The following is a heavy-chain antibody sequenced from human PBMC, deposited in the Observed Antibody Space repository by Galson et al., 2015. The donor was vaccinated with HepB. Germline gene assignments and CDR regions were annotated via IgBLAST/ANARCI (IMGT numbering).Heavy chain of an antibody. CDR1: GFTFSSYG. V-gene: IGHV3-33*01. J-gene: IGHJ3*02. D-gene: IGHD3-16*01. CDR2: IWYDGSNK. Sequence: SLRLSCAASGFTFSSYGMHWVRQAPGKGLEWVAVIWYDGSNKYYADSVKGRFTISRDNSKNTLYLQMNSLRAEDTAVYYCARGPKRGNFAFDIWGQGTMVTVSS. CDR3: ARGPKRGNFAFDI.